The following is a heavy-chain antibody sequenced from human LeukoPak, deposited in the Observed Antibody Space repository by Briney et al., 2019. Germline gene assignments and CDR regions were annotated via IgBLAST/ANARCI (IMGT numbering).Heavy chain of an antibody. Sequence: SETLSLTCTVSGGSISSYYWSWIRQPPGKGLEWIGYIYYSGSTNYNPSLKSRVTMSVDTSKNQFSLKLSSVTAADTAVYYCARERIPQAGTRGFDPWGQGTLVTVSS. J-gene: IGHJ5*02. V-gene: IGHV4-59*12. CDR1: GGSISSYY. CDR2: IYYSGST. D-gene: IGHD1-1*01. CDR3: ARERIPQAGTRGFDP.